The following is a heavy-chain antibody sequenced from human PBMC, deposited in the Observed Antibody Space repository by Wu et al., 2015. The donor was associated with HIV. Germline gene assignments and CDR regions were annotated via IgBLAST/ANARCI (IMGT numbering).Heavy chain of an antibody. CDR3: ARGDYANYDFWSAYPSY. CDR2: INPNSGGT. CDR1: GYTFTDYY. J-gene: IGHJ4*02. V-gene: IGHV1-2*02. Sequence: QVHLVQFGGEVKKPGSSVKVTCKASGYTFTDYYIHWVRQAPGQGLEWMGWINPNSGGTNYAQKFQGRVTLTRDTSIDTAYMELSRLTSDDTAVYYCARGDYANYDFWSAYPSYWGQGTLVTVSS. D-gene: IGHD3-3*01.